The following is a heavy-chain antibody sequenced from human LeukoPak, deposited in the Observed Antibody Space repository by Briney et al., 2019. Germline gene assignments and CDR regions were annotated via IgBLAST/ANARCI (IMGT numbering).Heavy chain of an antibody. CDR1: GGSISSYY. CDR2: IYYSGST. Sequence: SETLSLTCTVSGGSISSYYWGWIRQPPGKGLEWIGSIYYSGSTYYNPSLKSRVTISVDTSKNQFSLKLSSVTAADTAVYYCARGYCSGGSCYSYYYYNYMDVWGKGTTVTVSS. V-gene: IGHV4-39*07. J-gene: IGHJ6*03. CDR3: ARGYCSGGSCYSYYYYNYMDV. D-gene: IGHD2-15*01.